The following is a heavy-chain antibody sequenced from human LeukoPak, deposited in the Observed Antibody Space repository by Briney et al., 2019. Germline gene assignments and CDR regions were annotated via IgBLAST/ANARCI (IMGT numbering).Heavy chain of an antibody. CDR1: GGSISSYC. Sequence: TSETLSLTCTVSGGSISSYCWSWIRQPPGKGLEWIGYVYYSGSTNYNPSLKSRVTISVDTSKNQFSLKLSSVTAADTAVYYCARENTLIQGYNWFDPWGQGTLVTVSS. D-gene: IGHD3-16*01. CDR3: ARENTLIQGYNWFDP. V-gene: IGHV4-59*01. J-gene: IGHJ5*02. CDR2: VYYSGST.